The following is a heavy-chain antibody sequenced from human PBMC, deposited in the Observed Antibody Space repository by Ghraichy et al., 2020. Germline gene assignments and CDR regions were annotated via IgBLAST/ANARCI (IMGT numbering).Heavy chain of an antibody. CDR1: GGSISSGSYY. D-gene: IGHD1-1*01. V-gene: IGHV4-61*02. CDR2: IYTSGST. CDR3: AVSGYRGPYYYYYYGMDV. J-gene: IGHJ6*02. Sequence: SQTLSLTCTVSGGSISSGSYYWSWIRQPAGKGLEWIGRIYTSGSTNYNPSLKSRVTISVDTSKNQFSLKLSSVTAADTAVYYCAVSGYRGPYYYYYYGMDVWGQGTTVTVSS.